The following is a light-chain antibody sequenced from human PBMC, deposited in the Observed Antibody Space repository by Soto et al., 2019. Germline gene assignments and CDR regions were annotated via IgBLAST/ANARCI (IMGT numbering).Light chain of an antibody. CDR3: QQYIDWPLT. Sequence: EIVMTQSPATLSVSPGQRATLSCRASQSVNSNLAWYKQIPGQALRLLIYGASTRATGIPARFSGSGSGTDFTLTISSLQSEDSALYYCQQYIDWPLTFGGGTKVEIK. CDR1: QSVNSN. J-gene: IGKJ4*01. CDR2: GAS. V-gene: IGKV3D-15*01.